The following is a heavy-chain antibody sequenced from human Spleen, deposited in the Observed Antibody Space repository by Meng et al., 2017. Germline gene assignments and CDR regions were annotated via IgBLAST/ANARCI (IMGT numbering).Heavy chain of an antibody. J-gene: IGHJ4*02. Sequence: QVQLQQWGAGLLKPSETLSLTCAVYGGSFSGCYWSWIRQPPGKGLDWIGKINHSGSTNINPSLKSRVTILADTSKNQFSLKVRSVTAADTAVYYCAREAYSTSLSSATGFDYWGQGTLVTVSS. CDR1: GGSFSGCY. CDR2: INHSGST. V-gene: IGHV4-34*01. CDR3: AREAYSTSLSSATGFDY. D-gene: IGHD6-13*01.